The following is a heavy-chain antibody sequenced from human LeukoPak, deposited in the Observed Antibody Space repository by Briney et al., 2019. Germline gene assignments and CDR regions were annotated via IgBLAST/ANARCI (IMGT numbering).Heavy chain of an antibody. CDR2: IFYRGST. Sequence: SETLSLTCTVSGASISSYYWSWLRQPPGEGLEWIGYIFYRGSTNYNPSPKSRVTISVDTSKNQFSLKLSSVTAADTAVYYCASGPYPAAGTDHQFDYWGQGILVTVFS. D-gene: IGHD6-13*01. CDR1: GASISSYY. V-gene: IGHV4-59*01. CDR3: ASGPYPAAGTDHQFDY. J-gene: IGHJ4*02.